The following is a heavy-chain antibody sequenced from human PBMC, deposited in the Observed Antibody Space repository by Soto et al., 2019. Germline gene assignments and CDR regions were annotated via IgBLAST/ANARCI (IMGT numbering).Heavy chain of an antibody. V-gene: IGHV3-30*18. CDR2: VSHDGRNT. J-gene: IGHJ4*02. Sequence: VQLVESGGGVVQPGRSLRLSCAASGFTFSDYAMHWVRQAPGKGLEWVAVVSHDGRNTHYADSVKGRVTISRDSSKNTVSLEMASLRAEDTAVSYCEKGGRQWLVTSDFNYWGQGALVTVSS. CDR1: GFTFSDYA. CDR3: EKGGRQWLVTSDFNY. D-gene: IGHD6-19*01.